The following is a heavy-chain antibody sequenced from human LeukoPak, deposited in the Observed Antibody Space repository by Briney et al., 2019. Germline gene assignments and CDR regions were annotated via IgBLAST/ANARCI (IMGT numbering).Heavy chain of an antibody. J-gene: IGHJ3*02. CDR3: ARGLRYFDWLPQDYDAFDI. Sequence: ASVKVSCKASGYTFTSYYMHWVRQAPGQGLEWMGIINPSGGSTSYAQKFQGRVTMTRDTSTSTVYMELSSLRSEDTAVYYCARGLRYFDWLPQDYDAFDIWGQGTMVTVSS. V-gene: IGHV1-46*01. CDR2: INPSGGST. CDR1: GYTFTSYY. D-gene: IGHD3-9*01.